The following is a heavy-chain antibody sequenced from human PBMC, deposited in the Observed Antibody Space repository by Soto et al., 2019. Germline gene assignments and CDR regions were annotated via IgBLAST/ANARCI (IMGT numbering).Heavy chain of an antibody. CDR3: ARDRRSSHDFDY. CDR1: GYTFTNYA. J-gene: IGHJ4*02. CDR2: INAGNGNT. Sequence: ASVKVSCKASGYTFTNYAVHWVRQAPGQRLEWMGWINAGNGNTRYSQKFQGRVTITRDTSASTAYMELSSLRSEDTAVYYCARDRRSSHDFDYWGQGTLVTVSS. D-gene: IGHD6-6*01. V-gene: IGHV1-3*01.